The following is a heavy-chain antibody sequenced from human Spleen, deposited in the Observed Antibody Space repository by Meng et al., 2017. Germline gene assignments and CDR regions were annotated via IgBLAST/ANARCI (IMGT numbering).Heavy chain of an antibody. CDR1: GYSFKNYY. CDR3: ARGSAAGTGWLDP. V-gene: IGHV1-8*02. D-gene: IGHD6-13*01. Sequence: QVQLVQSGAEVKKPGASVKVSCKASGYSFKNYYMHWVRQATGQGLEWMGWMNPNSGNTGYAQRFQGRVTMTRNISISTAYMELSSLRSDDTAVYYCARGSAAGTGWLDPWGRGTLVTVSS. CDR2: MNPNSGNT. J-gene: IGHJ5*02.